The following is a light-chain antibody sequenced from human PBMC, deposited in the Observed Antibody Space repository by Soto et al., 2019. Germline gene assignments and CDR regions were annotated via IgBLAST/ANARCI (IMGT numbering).Light chain of an antibody. CDR3: QQYDRSPYT. V-gene: IGKV3-20*01. J-gene: IGKJ2*01. CDR1: QNIGSSQ. Sequence: EIVLTQSPYTLSLSPGERATLSCRASQNIGSSQLAWYQLKPGQAPSLLIYATSGRATGIPDRFSGSGSGTDFTLSISRLEPEDFAVYYWQQYDRSPYTFGQGTKLEIK. CDR2: ATS.